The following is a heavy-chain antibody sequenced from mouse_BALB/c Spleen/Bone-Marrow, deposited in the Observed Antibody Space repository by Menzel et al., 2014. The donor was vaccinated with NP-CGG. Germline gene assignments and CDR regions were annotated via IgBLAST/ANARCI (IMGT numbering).Heavy chain of an antibody. V-gene: IGHV2-9*02. D-gene: IGHD2-4*01. CDR3: ARAHYDYVLFDY. CDR1: GFSLTTYG. J-gene: IGHJ2*01. CDR2: IWAGGST. Sequence: QVQLKESGPGLVAPSQSLSITCTVSGFSLTTYGVHWVRRPPGKGLEWLGVIWAGGSTNYNSALMSRLSISKDNSKSQVFLKMNSLQTDDTAMYYCARAHYDYVLFDYWGQGTTLTVSS.